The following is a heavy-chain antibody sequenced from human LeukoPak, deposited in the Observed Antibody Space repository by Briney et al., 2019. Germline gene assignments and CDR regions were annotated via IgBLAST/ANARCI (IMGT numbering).Heavy chain of an antibody. D-gene: IGHD2-2*01. CDR2: INAGNGNT. CDR1: GYTFTSYA. V-gene: IGHV1-3*01. Sequence: ASVKVSCKASGYTFTSYAMHWVRQAPGQRLEWMGWINAGNGNTKYSQKFQGRVTITRDTSASTAYMELSSLRSEDTAVYYCARKYCGSTSCSWFDPWGQGTLVTVSS. CDR3: ARKYCGSTSCSWFDP. J-gene: IGHJ5*02.